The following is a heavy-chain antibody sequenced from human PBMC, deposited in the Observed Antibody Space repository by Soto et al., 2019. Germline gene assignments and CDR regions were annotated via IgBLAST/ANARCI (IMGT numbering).Heavy chain of an antibody. V-gene: IGHV3-7*03. CDR1: GFIFSSYW. D-gene: IGHD3-22*01. J-gene: IGHJ4*02. CDR2: IKQDGSEK. CDR3: ASGPSYDSSGDY. Sequence: PGGSLRLSCAASGFIFSSYWMSWVRQAPGKGLEWVANIKQDGSEKYYVDSVKGRFTISRDNAKNSLFLQMNSLRAEDTAVYYCASGPSYDSSGDYWGQGTLVTVSS.